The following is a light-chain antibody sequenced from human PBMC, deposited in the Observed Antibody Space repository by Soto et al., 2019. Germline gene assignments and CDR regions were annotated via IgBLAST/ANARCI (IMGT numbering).Light chain of an antibody. CDR1: QSVSSSY. CDR2: GAS. J-gene: IGKJ1*01. Sequence: PGERATLSCWATQSVSSSYLAWYQQKPGQAPRLLIYGASSRATGIPHRFSGSGSGTDFTLTISRLEPEDFAVYYCQHYGSSPKTFGQGTKV. V-gene: IGKV3-20*01. CDR3: QHYGSSPKT.